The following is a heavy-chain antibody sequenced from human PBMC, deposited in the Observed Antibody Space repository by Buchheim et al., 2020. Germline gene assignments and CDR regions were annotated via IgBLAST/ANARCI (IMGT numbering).Heavy chain of an antibody. CDR3: ARDRSNRVRGVSGVGGVGDY. J-gene: IGHJ4*02. CDR1: GYTFTGYY. D-gene: IGHD3-10*01. CDR2: INPNSGGT. V-gene: IGHV1-2*02. Sequence: QVQLVQSGAEVKKPGASVKVSCKASGYTFTGYYMHWVRQAPGQGLEWMGWINPNSGGTNYAQKFQGRVTMTKNTSISTDHMELSRLRSDDTAVDYCARDRSNRVRGVSGVGGVGDYWGQGTL.